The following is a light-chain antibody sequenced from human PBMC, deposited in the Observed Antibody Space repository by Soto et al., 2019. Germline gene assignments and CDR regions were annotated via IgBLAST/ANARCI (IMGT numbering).Light chain of an antibody. J-gene: IGKJ5*01. V-gene: IGKV1-9*01. CDR1: QGISSY. CDR3: QQLNSYPA. Sequence: DIQLTQSPSFLSASVGDRVTSTCRASQGISSYLAWYQQKPGKAPKLLIYAASTLQSGVPSRFSGSGSGTEFTLTISSLQPEDFATYYCQQLNSYPAFGQGTRLEIK. CDR2: AAS.